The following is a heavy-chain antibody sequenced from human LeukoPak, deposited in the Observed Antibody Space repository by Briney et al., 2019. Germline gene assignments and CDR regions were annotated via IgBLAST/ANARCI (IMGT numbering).Heavy chain of an antibody. V-gene: IGHV3-74*01. D-gene: IGHD1-26*01. Sequence: GGSLRLSCAASGFTFSSYWMHWVRHAPEKGLVWVSRINSDGSSTSYADSVKGRFTISRDNSKNTLYLQMNSLRAEDTAVYYCAKEEWVYYMDVWGKGTTVTISS. CDR1: GFTFSSYW. CDR2: INSDGSST. J-gene: IGHJ6*03. CDR3: AKEEWVYYMDV.